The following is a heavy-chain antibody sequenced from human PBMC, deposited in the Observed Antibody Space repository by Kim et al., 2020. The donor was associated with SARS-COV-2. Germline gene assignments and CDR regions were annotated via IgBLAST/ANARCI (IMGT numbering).Heavy chain of an antibody. Sequence: GGSLRLSCAASGFTFSNYYMSWIRQAPGKGLEWVSYISSSSSYTNYADSVKGRFTFSRDHAKNSLYLQMNSLRAEDTAVYYCARVGYDYVWGSYRDYYYYYGMDVWGQGTTVTVSS. CDR1: GFTFSNYY. J-gene: IGHJ6*02. CDR2: ISSSSSYT. D-gene: IGHD3-16*02. V-gene: IGHV3-11*05. CDR3: ARVGYDYVWGSYRDYYYYYGMDV.